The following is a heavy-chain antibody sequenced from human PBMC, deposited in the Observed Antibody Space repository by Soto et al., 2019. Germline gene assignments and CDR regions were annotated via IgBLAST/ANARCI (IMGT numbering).Heavy chain of an antibody. V-gene: IGHV3-21*01. J-gene: IGHJ4*02. CDR1: GFTFSSYS. CDR2: ISSSSSYI. D-gene: IGHD4-4*01. CDR3: ASDHDYSNHFDY. Sequence: EVQLVESGGGLVKPGGSLRLSCAASGFTFSSYSMNWVRQAPGKGLEWVSSISSSSSYIYYADSVKGRFTISRDNAKNSLYLQMNSLRAEDTAVYYCASDHDYSNHFDYWGQGTLVTVSS.